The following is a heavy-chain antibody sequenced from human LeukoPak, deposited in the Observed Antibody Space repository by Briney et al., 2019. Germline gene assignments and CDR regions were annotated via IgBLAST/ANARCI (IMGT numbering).Heavy chain of an antibody. Sequence: PSETLSLTCTVSGGSISSYHWSWIRQSPGKGLEWIGHIYYSGSTNYNPSLKSRVTISVDTSKNQFSLKLSSVTAADTAVYYCARGNYVWGSYRYYAFDIWGQGTMVTVSS. D-gene: IGHD3-16*02. J-gene: IGHJ3*02. CDR2: IYYSGST. CDR1: GGSISSYH. V-gene: IGHV4-59*01. CDR3: ARGNYVWGSYRYYAFDI.